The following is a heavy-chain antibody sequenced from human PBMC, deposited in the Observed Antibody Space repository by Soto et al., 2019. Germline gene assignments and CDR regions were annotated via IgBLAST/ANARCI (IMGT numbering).Heavy chain of an antibody. D-gene: IGHD2-15*01. J-gene: IGHJ5*02. Sequence: ASVKVSCKASGYTFTGYYMHWVRQAPGQGLEWIGWINPNSGGTNYAQKFQGWVTMTRDTSISTAYMELSRLRSDDTAVYYCARGEVRYCSGGSCYLNWFDPWGQGTLVNVSS. CDR3: ARGEVRYCSGGSCYLNWFDP. CDR2: INPNSGGT. CDR1: GYTFTGYY. V-gene: IGHV1-2*04.